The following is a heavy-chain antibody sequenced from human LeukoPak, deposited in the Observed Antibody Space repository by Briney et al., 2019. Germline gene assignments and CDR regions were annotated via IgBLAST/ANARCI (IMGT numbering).Heavy chain of an antibody. V-gene: IGHV3-7*01. CDR2: IKPDGSEK. CDR3: ATQVVPAAIRGDY. D-gene: IGHD2-2*02. J-gene: IGHJ4*02. Sequence: GGSLRLSCAASGFTFSDYWMSWVRQAPGKGLQWVANIKPDGSEKYYVDSVKGRFTISRDNAKNSLYLQINSLRAEDTAVYYCATQVVPAAIRGDYWGQGTLVTVSS. CDR1: GFTFSDYW.